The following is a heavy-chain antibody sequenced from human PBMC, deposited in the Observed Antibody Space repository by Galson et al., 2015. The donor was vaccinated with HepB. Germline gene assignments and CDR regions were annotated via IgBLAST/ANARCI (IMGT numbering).Heavy chain of an antibody. D-gene: IGHD2-2*02. CDR3: AKDRGYIAFDI. J-gene: IGHJ3*02. V-gene: IGHV3-23*01. CDR2: ISGTARHT. Sequence: SLRLSCAASGFTYKSFAMDWVRQAPGKGLESVSAISGTARHTFYSDSVKVRFTISRDNSNNMLYLEMNSLRAEDTAVYYCAKDRGYIAFDIWGQGTMVTVFS. CDR1: GFTYKSFA.